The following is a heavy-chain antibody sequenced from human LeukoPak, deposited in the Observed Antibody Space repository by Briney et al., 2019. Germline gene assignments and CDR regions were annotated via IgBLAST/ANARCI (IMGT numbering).Heavy chain of an antibody. D-gene: IGHD3-10*01. V-gene: IGHV3-21*01. CDR2: ISSSSSYI. CDR3: ANTGSGRYYNAY. CDR1: GFTFSSYR. J-gene: IGHJ4*02. Sequence: PGGSLRLSCAASGFTFSSYRMNWVRQAPGKGLEWVSSISSSSSYIYYGDSVKGRFTISRDNAKNSLYLQMNSLRAEDTAVYYCANTGSGRYYNAYWGQGTLVTVSS.